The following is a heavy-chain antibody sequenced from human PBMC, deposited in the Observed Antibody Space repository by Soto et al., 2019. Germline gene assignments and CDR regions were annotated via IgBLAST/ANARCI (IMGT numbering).Heavy chain of an antibody. V-gene: IGHV3-23*01. Sequence: EVQRLESGGGLVQPGGSLRLSCAASGFTFSSYAMSWVRQAPGKGLEWVSASSGSGGITYYADSVKGRFTISRDTSKNTLYLQMNSLRAEDTAVYYCAKQAIAVAEGYFDYWGQGTMVTVS. CDR2: SSGSGGIT. J-gene: IGHJ4*02. D-gene: IGHD6-19*01. CDR3: AKQAIAVAEGYFDY. CDR1: GFTFSSYA.